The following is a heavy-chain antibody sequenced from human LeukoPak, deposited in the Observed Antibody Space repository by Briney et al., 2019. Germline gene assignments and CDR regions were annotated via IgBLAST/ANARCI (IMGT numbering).Heavy chain of an antibody. D-gene: IGHD2-21*02. CDR2: ISGSSLTI. V-gene: IGHV3-23*01. CDR1: GFTLSNYA. J-gene: IGHJ4*02. CDR3: ARTPGEAYCGGDCYPGPFDY. Sequence: GGSLRLSCAASGFTLSNYAMTWVRQAPGKGLEWVSVISGSSLTIYYADSVKGRFTISRDNSKNTLYLQMNSLRAEDTAVYYCARTPGEAYCGGDCYPGPFDYWGQGTLVTVSS.